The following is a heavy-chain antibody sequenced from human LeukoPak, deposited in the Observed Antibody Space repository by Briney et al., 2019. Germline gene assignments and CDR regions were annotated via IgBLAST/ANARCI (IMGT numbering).Heavy chain of an antibody. CDR1: GFSFSRYS. CDR2: ISSSSSTI. J-gene: IGHJ4*02. V-gene: IGHV3-48*04. Sequence: PGGSLRLSCAASGFSFSRYSMNWFRQAPGKGLEWLSYISSSSSTIYYADSVKGRFTISRDNAKNTLYLQMNSLRAEDTAVFYCAKGGGSSSFYKYYFDYWGQGTLVTVSS. CDR3: AKGGGSSSFYKYYFDY. D-gene: IGHD6-6*01.